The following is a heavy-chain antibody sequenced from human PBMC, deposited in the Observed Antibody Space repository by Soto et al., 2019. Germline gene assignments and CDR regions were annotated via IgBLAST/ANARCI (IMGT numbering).Heavy chain of an antibody. CDR1: GASMSSGGYY. D-gene: IGHD3-10*01. CDR3: ARDLWFGELLENWFDP. J-gene: IGHJ5*02. V-gene: IGHV4-31*03. Sequence: SGTLSLTCTVSGASMSSGGYYWSWIRQHPGKGLEWIGYIYYSGSTYYNPSLKSRVTISVDTSKNQFSLKLSSVTAADTAVYYCARDLWFGELLENWFDPWGQGTLVTVSS. CDR2: IYYSGST.